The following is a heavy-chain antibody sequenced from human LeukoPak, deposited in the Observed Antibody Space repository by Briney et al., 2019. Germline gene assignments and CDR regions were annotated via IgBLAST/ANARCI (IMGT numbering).Heavy chain of an antibody. V-gene: IGHV1-69*13. J-gene: IGHJ6*02. CDR3: AREGYYDILTGYYGMDV. CDR2: IIPIFGTA. D-gene: IGHD3-9*01. Sequence: SVKVSCKSSGGTFSSYAIIWVRQAPGQGLEWMGGIIPIFGTADYAQKFQGRVTITADESTSTAYMELSSLRSEDTAVYYCAREGYYDILTGYYGMDVWGQGTTVTVSS. CDR1: GGTFSSYA.